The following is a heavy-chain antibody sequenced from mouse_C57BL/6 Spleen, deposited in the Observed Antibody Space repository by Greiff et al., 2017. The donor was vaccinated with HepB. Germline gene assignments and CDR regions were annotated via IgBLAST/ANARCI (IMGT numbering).Heavy chain of an antibody. V-gene: IGHV1-39*01. J-gene: IGHJ4*01. CDR1: GYSLTDYN. CDR3: ARFGYSNGAMDY. D-gene: IGHD2-5*01. Sequence: VQLQQSGPELVKPGASVKISCKASGYSLTDYNMNWVKQRNGKSLEWIGVINPNYGTTSYNQKFKGKATWTVDQSSSTAYMQLNSLTSEDSAVYYCARFGYSNGAMDYWGQGTSVTVSS. CDR2: INPNYGTT.